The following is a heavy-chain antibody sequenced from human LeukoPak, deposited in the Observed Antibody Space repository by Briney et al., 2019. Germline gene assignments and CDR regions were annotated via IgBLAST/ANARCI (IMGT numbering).Heavy chain of an antibody. J-gene: IGHJ5*02. CDR1: SGSVSSDNYY. D-gene: IGHD2-2*02. CDR3: ARDNRYCSSTSCYKWFDP. CDR2: IYYSGST. Sequence: SETLSLTCTVSSGSVSSDNYYWSWIRQPPGRGLEWIGYIYYSGSTNYNPSLKSRVTISLDTSKNQFSLKLSSVTAADTAVYYCARDNRYCSSTSCYKWFDPWGQGTLVTVSS. V-gene: IGHV4-61*01.